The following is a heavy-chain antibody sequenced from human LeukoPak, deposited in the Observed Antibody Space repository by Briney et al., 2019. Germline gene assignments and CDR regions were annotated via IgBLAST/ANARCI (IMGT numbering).Heavy chain of an antibody. J-gene: IGHJ6*03. Sequence: SETLSLTCTVSGYSISSGYYWGWIRQPPGKGLEWIGSIYHSGSTYYNPSLKSRVTISVDTSKNQFSLKLSSVTAADTAVYYCARVGATTYYYYYMDVWGKGITVTVSS. CDR2: IYHSGST. CDR3: ARVGATTYYYYYMDV. CDR1: GYSISSGYY. D-gene: IGHD1-26*01. V-gene: IGHV4-38-2*02.